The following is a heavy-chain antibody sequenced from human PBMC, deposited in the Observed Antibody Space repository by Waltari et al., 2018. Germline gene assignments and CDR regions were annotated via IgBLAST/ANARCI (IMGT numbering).Heavy chain of an antibody. CDR2: INGDGTTF. Sequence: EVQLVESGGGLVQPGGSLRLSCAASGLTFNKYWMHWVRQGPGKGLVWISRINGDGTTFSYVDSGKGRFTISRDNIRNTVDLQRSSLRADDTGVYFCGSSFGHGGVDSWGRGTQVTVSS. CDR1: GLTFNKYW. CDR3: GSSFGHGGVDS. V-gene: IGHV3-74*01. D-gene: IGHD3-16*01. J-gene: IGHJ4*02.